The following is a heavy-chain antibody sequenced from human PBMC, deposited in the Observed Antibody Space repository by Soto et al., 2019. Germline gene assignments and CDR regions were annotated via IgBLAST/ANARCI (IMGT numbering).Heavy chain of an antibody. CDR3: TTDGFTGIVGI. D-gene: IGHD3-22*01. J-gene: IGHJ3*02. CDR1: GFPFIQTW. CDR2: IRSKASGETR. Sequence: EVQLVESGGSLVTPGGSLRLSCAASGFPFIQTWLTWVRQAPGKGLEWVGRIRSKASGETREYAAPVKGRFTISREDSKNMVYLEMNSLKIADTGVYYCTTDGFTGIVGIWGQGTMVAVSS. V-gene: IGHV3-15*01.